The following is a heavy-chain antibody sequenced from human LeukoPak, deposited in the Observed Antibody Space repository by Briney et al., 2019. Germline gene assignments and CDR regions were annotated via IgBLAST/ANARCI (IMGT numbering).Heavy chain of an antibody. V-gene: IGHV1-8*03. Sequence: ASVKVSCKASGYTFTSYDINWVRQAPGQGLEWMGWMNPNSGNTGYAQKFQGRVTITRNTSISKAYMELSSLRSEDTAVYYCARLDSSGYQLDYWGQGTLVTVSS. J-gene: IGHJ4*02. CDR1: GYTFTSYD. D-gene: IGHD3-22*01. CDR2: MNPNSGNT. CDR3: ARLDSSGYQLDY.